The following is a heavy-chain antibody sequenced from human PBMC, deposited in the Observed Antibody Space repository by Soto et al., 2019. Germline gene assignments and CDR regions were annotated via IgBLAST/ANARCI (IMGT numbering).Heavy chain of an antibody. Sequence: EVQLVESGGGLVKPGGSLRLSCAASGFTFSNAWMNWVRQAPGKGLEWVGRIKSKIDGGTTDYAAPVKGRFTISRDDSKNTLYLQMNSLKTEDTAVYYCTTAGYCISTSCYGGYYGMDVWGQGTTVTVSS. CDR1: GFTFSNAW. V-gene: IGHV3-15*07. CDR2: IKSKIDGGTT. D-gene: IGHD2-2*01. CDR3: TTAGYCISTSCYGGYYGMDV. J-gene: IGHJ6*02.